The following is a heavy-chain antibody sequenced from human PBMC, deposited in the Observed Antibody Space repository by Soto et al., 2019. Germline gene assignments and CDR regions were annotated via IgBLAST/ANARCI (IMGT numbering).Heavy chain of an antibody. V-gene: IGHV4-4*01. J-gene: IGHJ5*02. CDR3: SRSAGWYAIHA. CDR2: VFHTGTT. D-gene: IGHD6-19*01. CDR1: GASVPRPYY. Sequence: QVQLQESGPGLVKPSGTLSLTCAVSGASVPRPYYWRWVRHPPGKGLESIGEVFHTGTTSYNPSLRSRVTISMQESINQFSLGLSSVTAAGTAVYWCSRSAGWYAIHAWGPGTLVIVSS.